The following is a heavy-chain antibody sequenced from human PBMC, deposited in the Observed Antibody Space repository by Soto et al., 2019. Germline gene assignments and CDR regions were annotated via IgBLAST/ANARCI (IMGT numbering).Heavy chain of an antibody. CDR3: ARWSGYDDA. V-gene: IGHV3-23*01. CDR1: GFSFSTYS. D-gene: IGHD5-12*01. J-gene: IGHJ4*02. CDR2: LSGGGANT. Sequence: WGSLRLSWVACGFSFSTYSMSWVRQAAGKGPQWVSGLSGGGANTFYIDSVRGRFTISVDSSKNTVYLQMDSLRADDTAVYYCARWSGYDDAWGQGTRVTVSS.